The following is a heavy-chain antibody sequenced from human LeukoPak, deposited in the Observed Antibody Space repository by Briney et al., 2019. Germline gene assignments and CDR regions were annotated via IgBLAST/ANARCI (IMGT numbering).Heavy chain of an antibody. Sequence: GGSLRLSCTASGFTFSSYWMHWVRQAPGKGLVWVSRINSDGSTTTYADSVKGRFTISRDNAKNTLYLQMNSLRAEDTAVFYCARDQYDTWSRRGNFDSWGQGTLVIVSS. J-gene: IGHJ4*02. CDR2: INSDGSTT. CDR3: ARDQYDTWSRRGNFDS. CDR1: GFTFSSYW. V-gene: IGHV3-74*01. D-gene: IGHD3-3*01.